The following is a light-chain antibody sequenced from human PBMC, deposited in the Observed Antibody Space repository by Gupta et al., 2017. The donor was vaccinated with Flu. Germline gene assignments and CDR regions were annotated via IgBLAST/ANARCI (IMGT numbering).Light chain of an antibody. J-gene: IGKJ1*01. V-gene: IGKV1-5*03. Sequence: DIKMTHSPSTLSTSIGDRVIITCRASQSISSWFAWYQQKPGQATKLLIYKASTLESGVPSRFSGSGSGTEFTLTISNLQPDDFAIYYCQQNNTMVRTFGQGTKVEIK. CDR1: QSISSW. CDR2: KAS. CDR3: QQNNTMVRT.